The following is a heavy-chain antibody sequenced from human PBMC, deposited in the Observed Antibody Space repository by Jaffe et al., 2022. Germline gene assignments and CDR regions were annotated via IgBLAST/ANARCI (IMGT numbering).Heavy chain of an antibody. CDR3: ARDDLRGYYDILTGYGI. CDR2: ISSSSSYI. CDR1: GFTFSSYS. J-gene: IGHJ4*02. D-gene: IGHD3-9*01. Sequence: EVQLVESGGGLVKPGGSLRLSCAASGFTFSSYSMNWVRQAPGKGLEWVSSISSSSSYIYYADSVKGRFTISRDNAKNSLYLQMNSLRAEDTAVYYCARDDLRGYYDILTGYGIWGQGTLVTVSS. V-gene: IGHV3-21*01.